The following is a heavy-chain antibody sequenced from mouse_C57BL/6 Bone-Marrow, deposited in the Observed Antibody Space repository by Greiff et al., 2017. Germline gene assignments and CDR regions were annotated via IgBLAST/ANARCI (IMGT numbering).Heavy chain of an antibody. D-gene: IGHD3-1*01. CDR3: TSTAGRSWFAY. J-gene: IGHJ3*01. CDR1: GYTFTDYE. CDR2: IDPETGGT. Sequence: QVQLQQSGAELVRPGASVTLSCKASGYTFTDYEMHWVKQTPVHGLEWIGAIDPETGGTAYNQKFKGKAILTADKSSSTAYMELRSLTSEDSAVYYYTSTAGRSWFAYWGQGTLVTVSA. V-gene: IGHV1-15*01.